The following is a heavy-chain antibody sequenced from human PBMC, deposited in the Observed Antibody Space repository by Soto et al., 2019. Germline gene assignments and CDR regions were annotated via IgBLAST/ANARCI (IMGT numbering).Heavy chain of an antibody. Sequence: LRLSCAASGFTFNDHSMHWVRQAPGKGLEWVSGISWNGGSRGYADSVQGRLTISRDNAKNSLYLQMNSLKPEDTALYYCAKDLRSTAWYSISFFDYWGQGALVTVSS. CDR2: ISWNGGSR. V-gene: IGHV3-9*01. D-gene: IGHD6-13*01. CDR1: GFTFNDHS. J-gene: IGHJ4*02. CDR3: AKDLRSTAWYSISFFDY.